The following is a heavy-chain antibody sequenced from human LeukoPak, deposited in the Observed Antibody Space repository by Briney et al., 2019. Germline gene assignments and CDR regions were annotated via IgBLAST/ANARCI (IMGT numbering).Heavy chain of an antibody. Sequence: PGGSLRLSCSASGFNLHTDALHWVRQVPGRGLEWVSGINWDNGFIGYTDSVRGRFTLSGDYAMRSMYLQMNSLRGEDTALYYCAKGPGCTSGACHYYLDQWGQGTLVTVSS. D-gene: IGHD2-8*01. J-gene: IGHJ4*02. CDR1: GFNLHTDA. V-gene: IGHV3-9*01. CDR3: AKGPGCTSGACHYYLDQ. CDR2: INWDNGFI.